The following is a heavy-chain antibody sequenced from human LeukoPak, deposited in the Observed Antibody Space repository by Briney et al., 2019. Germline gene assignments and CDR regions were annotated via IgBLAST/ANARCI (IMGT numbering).Heavy chain of an antibody. CDR2: ISGSGGST. Sequence: SGGSLRLSCAASGFTFSSYAMSWVRQAPGKGLEWVSAISGSGGSTYYADSVKGRFTISRDNSKNTLYLRMNSLRAEDTAVYYCAKGMGIAAAGTGYWGQGALVTVSS. CDR1: GFTFSSYA. D-gene: IGHD6-13*01. J-gene: IGHJ4*02. V-gene: IGHV3-23*01. CDR3: AKGMGIAAAGTGY.